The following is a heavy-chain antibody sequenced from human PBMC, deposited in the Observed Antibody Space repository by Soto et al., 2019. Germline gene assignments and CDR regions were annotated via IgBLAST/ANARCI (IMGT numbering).Heavy chain of an antibody. CDR2: IYYSGST. J-gene: IGHJ3*02. Sequence: NPSETLSLTCTVSGGSISSSSYYWGWIRQPPGKGLEWIGSIYYSGSTYYNPSLKSRVTISVDTSKNQFSLKLSSVTAADTAVYYCARHIDSSGYYLDAFDIWGQGTMVTVSS. CDR1: GGSISSSSYY. CDR3: ARHIDSSGYYLDAFDI. V-gene: IGHV4-39*01. D-gene: IGHD3-22*01.